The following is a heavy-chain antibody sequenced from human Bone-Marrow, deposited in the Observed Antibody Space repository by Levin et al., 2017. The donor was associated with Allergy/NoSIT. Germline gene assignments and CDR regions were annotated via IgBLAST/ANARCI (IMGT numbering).Heavy chain of an antibody. V-gene: IGHV3-23*01. D-gene: IGHD6-13*01. Sequence: PGGSLRLSCAASGFNFSNFAMSWVRQAPGKGLEWVSTVSSSGGSTYYADSVKGRFTISRDNSKNTLYLQMNTLRAEDTAVYSCAKRYSNTWYEEGWNPWGQGTLVTVSS. J-gene: IGHJ5*02. CDR3: AKRYSNTWYEEGWNP. CDR1: GFNFSNFA. CDR2: VSSSGGST.